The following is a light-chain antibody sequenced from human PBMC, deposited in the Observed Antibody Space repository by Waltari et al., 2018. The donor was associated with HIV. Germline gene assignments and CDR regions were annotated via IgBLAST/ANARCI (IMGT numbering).Light chain of an antibody. V-gene: IGLV2-11*01. Sequence: QSALTQPHSVSGSPGQSLTISCTGTSTYVDTFVSWYQQHPGKAPTVIIFDVNKRPSGVPDRFSGSKSGNTASLTISGLQAEDEADYYCCSHAGNFIFVFGTGTKVTVL. CDR2: DVN. CDR1: STYVDTF. CDR3: CSHAGNFIFV. J-gene: IGLJ1*01.